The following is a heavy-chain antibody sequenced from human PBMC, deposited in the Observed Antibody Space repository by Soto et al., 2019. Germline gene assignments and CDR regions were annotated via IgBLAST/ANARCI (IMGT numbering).Heavy chain of an antibody. J-gene: IGHJ5*02. CDR3: AREGYGSGSRTRVIGHNWFDP. CDR1: GYTFTSYV. CDR2: INAGNGNT. V-gene: IGHV1-3*01. D-gene: IGHD3-10*01. Sequence: ASLKVSCKASGYTFTSYVMHWVRQAPGQRLEWMGWINAGNGNTKYSQKFQGRVTITRDTSASTAYMELSSPRSEDTAVYYCAREGYGSGSRTRVIGHNWFDPWGQGTLVTVSS.